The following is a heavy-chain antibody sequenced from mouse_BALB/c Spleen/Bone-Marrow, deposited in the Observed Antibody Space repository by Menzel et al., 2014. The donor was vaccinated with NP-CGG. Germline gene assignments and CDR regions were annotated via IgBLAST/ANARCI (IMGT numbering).Heavy chain of an antibody. CDR1: GFTFCSYG. Sequence: EVKLQESGGGLVQPGGSLKLSCAASGFTFCSYGMSWVRQTPDKRLEMIATINVNGDTTYHPDSVKGRLTISRDNVKNTLYLQMSSLKSEDTAMYYCARGYDYSSWFAYWGQGTLVTVSA. D-gene: IGHD2-4*01. CDR2: INVNGDTT. J-gene: IGHJ3*01. CDR3: ARGYDYSSWFAY. V-gene: IGHV5-6-3*01.